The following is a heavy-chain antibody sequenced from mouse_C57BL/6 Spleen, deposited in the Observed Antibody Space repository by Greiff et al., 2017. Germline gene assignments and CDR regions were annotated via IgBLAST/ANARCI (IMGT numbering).Heavy chain of an antibody. J-gene: IGHJ4*01. CDR2: LNPNNGGT. CDR3: ARHGPYAMDY. CDR1: GYTFTDYY. V-gene: IGHV1-26*01. Sequence: VQLKQPGPELVKPGASVKISCKASGYTFTDYYMNWVKQSPGKSLEWIGDLNPNNGGTSYNQKFKGKATLTVDKSSSTAYMELRSLTSEDSAVYYCARHGPYAMDYWGQGASVTVSS.